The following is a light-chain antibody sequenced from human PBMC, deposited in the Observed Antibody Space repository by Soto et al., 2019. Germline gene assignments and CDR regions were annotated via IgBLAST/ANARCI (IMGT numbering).Light chain of an antibody. Sequence: DIQMTQSPSSLSASVGDRVTITCRASQSISSYLNWYQQKPGKAPKLLIYAATSLQCGVPSSFSGSGSGTDFTLTTSSLQPEDFATYYCQHSYSTPFTFGPGTKVDIK. V-gene: IGKV1-39*01. CDR1: QSISSY. J-gene: IGKJ3*01. CDR2: AAT. CDR3: QHSYSTPFT.